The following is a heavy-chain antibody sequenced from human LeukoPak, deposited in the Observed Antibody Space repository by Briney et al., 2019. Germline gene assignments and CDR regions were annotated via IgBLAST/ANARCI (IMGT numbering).Heavy chain of an antibody. D-gene: IGHD3-22*01. CDR3: ARDGPTTYYYDSSGYYLDY. V-gene: IGHV3-7*01. Sequence: PGGSLRLSCVASGFTFSSYWMSWVRQAPGKGLEWVAIIKTDGSEKYYVDSVKGRFTISRDNARNSLYLQMNSLRGEDTAVYYCARDGPTTYYYDSSGYYLDYWGQGTLVTVSS. J-gene: IGHJ4*02. CDR2: IKTDGSEK. CDR1: GFTFSSYW.